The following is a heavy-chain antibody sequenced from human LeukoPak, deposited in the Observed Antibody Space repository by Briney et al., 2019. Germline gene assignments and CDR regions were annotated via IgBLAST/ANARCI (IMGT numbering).Heavy chain of an antibody. Sequence: SVKVSCKASGGTFSSYAISWVRQAPGQGLERMGGIIPIFGTANYAQKFQGRVTITADESTSTAYMELSSLRSEDTAVYYCARPQEYYDFWSGYYLFDYWGQGTLVTVSS. CDR3: ARPQEYYDFWSGYYLFDY. V-gene: IGHV1-69*13. CDR1: GGTFSSYA. J-gene: IGHJ4*02. D-gene: IGHD3-3*01. CDR2: IIPIFGTA.